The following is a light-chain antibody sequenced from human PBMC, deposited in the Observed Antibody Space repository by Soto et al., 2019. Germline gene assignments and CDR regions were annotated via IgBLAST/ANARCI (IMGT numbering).Light chain of an antibody. CDR1: QSTNY. CDR3: QRYGRSQWT. V-gene: IGKV3-20*01. J-gene: IGKJ1*01. Sequence: EIVMNKSPDSQRLSGGESASLCCRASQSTNYLTWYQQKPGQAPRLLIYGSSTRAPGTPDRFSASGSGTDFTLTISTLETQDFAVYFCQRYGRSQWTVAQGTKVDNK. CDR2: GSS.